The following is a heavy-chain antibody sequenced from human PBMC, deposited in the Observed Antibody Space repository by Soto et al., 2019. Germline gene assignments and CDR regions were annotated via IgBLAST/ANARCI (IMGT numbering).Heavy chain of an antibody. D-gene: IGHD2-21*02. CDR3: ARDRAYCGGDCYMGWFDP. V-gene: IGHV1-58*01. CDR2: IVVGSGDT. J-gene: IGHJ5*02. CDR1: GFTFPNSA. Sequence: SVKVSCKASGFTFPNSAVHWVRQARGQRLEWIGWIVVGSGDTSYAEKFQERVTITRDMSTSTAYMELNSLRDEDTAVYYCARDRAYCGGDCYMGWFDPWGQGTLVTVYS.